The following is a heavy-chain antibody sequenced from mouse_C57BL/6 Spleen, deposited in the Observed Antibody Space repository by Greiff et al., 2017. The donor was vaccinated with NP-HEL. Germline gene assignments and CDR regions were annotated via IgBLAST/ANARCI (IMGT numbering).Heavy chain of an antibody. CDR2: IYPGDGDT. Sequence: QVQLQQSGAELVKPGASVKISCKASGYAFSSYWMNWVKQRPGKGLEWIGQIYPGDGDTNYNGKFKGKATLTADKSSSTAYMQLSSLTSEDSAVYFGARSGNEYYGSSDGFDDWGQGTTLTVSS. D-gene: IGHD1-1*01. CDR1: GYAFSSYW. J-gene: IGHJ2*01. V-gene: IGHV1-80*01. CDR3: ARSGNEYYGSSDGFDD.